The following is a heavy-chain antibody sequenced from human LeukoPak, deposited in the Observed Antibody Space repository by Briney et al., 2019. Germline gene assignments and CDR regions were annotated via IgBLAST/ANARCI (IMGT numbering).Heavy chain of an antibody. CDR3: AREGDPGSGYNYGNWLDP. J-gene: IGHJ5*02. V-gene: IGHV1-8*03. CDR2: MNPNSGNT. D-gene: IGHD5-24*01. Sequence: ASVKVSCKASGYTFTSYGINWVRQATGQGLEWMGWMNPNSGNTGYAQKFQGRVTITRNTSISTAYMELSSLRSEDTAVYYCAREGDPGSGYNYGNWLDPWGQGTLVTVSS. CDR1: GYTFTSYG.